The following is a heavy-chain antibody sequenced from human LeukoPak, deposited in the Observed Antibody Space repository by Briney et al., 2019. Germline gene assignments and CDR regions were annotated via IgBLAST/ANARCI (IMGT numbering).Heavy chain of an antibody. V-gene: IGHV3-7*03. CDR1: GFTFSSYS. CDR3: ASLLVAGVASVDY. J-gene: IGHJ4*02. D-gene: IGHD6-19*01. CDR2: IKRDGSEK. Sequence: GGSLRLSCAASGFTFSSYSMNWVRQAPGKGLEWVANIKRDGSEKHYVDSVKGRFTISRDNAKNSMFLQMNSLRAEDTAVYYCASLLVAGVASVDYRGQGTLVTVSS.